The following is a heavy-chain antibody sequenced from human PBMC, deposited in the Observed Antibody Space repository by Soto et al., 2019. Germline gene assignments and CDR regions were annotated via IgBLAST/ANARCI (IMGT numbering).Heavy chain of an antibody. Sequence: QVQLVQSGSELRKPGASVKVSCKASGYTFTSNSITWVRQAPGQGLEWMGWISTSSGNTKLAQKFQGRVTLTTDTSTRPAYMELPSLLPDDTAVYYCARGGGYAVDYWGQGTLVTVST. CDR1: GYTFTSNS. J-gene: IGHJ4*02. CDR3: ARGGGYAVDY. V-gene: IGHV1-18*04. D-gene: IGHD5-12*01. CDR2: ISTSSGNT.